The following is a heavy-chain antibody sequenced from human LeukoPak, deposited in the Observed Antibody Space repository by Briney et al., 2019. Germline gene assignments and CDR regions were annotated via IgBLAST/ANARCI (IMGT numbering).Heavy chain of an antibody. D-gene: IGHD6-13*01. CDR2: IKQDGSQK. V-gene: IGHV3-7*03. Sequence: GGSLRLSCAASGFSFSTYWMSWVRQAPGKGLEWLANIKQDGSQKYYVDSVKDRFTISRDNAKNSLYLQLDSLRADDTAVYYCARDHDSNWYLYHDYWGQGTPVTVSS. CDR3: ARDHDSNWYLYHDY. J-gene: IGHJ4*02. CDR1: GFSFSTYW.